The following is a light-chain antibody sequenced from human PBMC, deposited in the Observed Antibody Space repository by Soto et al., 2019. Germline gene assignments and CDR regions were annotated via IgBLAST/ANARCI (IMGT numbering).Light chain of an antibody. CDR1: QDISHY. V-gene: IGKV1-33*01. Sequence: DIQMTQSPSSLSASVGERVTITCQASQDISHYLNWYQQTPGKAPKLLIHDASNLETGVPSGLSGSGSGTDFTFTISSLQPEDIGTYYCQQYYSFPYSFGQGTKLEI. CDR2: DAS. CDR3: QQYYSFPYS. J-gene: IGKJ2*01.